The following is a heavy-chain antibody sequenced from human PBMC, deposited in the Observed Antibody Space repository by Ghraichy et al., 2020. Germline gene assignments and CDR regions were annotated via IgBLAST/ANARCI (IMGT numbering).Heavy chain of an antibody. Sequence: SQTLSLTCAISGDSVSSNSAAWNWIRQSPSRGLEWLGRTYYRSKWYNDYAVSVKSRITINPDTSKNQFSLQLNSVTPEDTAVYYCAKDFALTSSGWYVTRSGDGMDVWGQGTTVTVSS. D-gene: IGHD6-19*01. CDR2: TYYRSKWYN. CDR3: AKDFALTSSGWYVTRSGDGMDV. CDR1: GDSVSSNSAA. V-gene: IGHV6-1*01. J-gene: IGHJ6*02.